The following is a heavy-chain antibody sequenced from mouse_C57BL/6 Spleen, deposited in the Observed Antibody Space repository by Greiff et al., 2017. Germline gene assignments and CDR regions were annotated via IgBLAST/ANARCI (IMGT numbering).Heavy chain of an antibody. V-gene: IGHV5-17*01. D-gene: IGHD2-3*01. CDR2: ISSGSSTI. Sequence: EVQVVESGGGLVKPGGSLKLSCAASGFTFSDYGMHWVRQAPEKGLEWVAYISSGSSTIYYADTVKGRFTIYRDNAKNTLFLQMTSLRSEDTAMYYGARVIYDGYYGVGDDWGQGTTLTVSS. CDR1: GFTFSDYG. CDR3: ARVIYDGYYGVGDD. J-gene: IGHJ2*01.